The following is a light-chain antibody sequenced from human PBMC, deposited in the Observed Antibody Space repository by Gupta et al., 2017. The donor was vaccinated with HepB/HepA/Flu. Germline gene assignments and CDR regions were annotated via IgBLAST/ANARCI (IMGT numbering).Light chain of an antibody. CDR2: WAS. CDR1: QSVLYSSNNKNY. Sequence: DIVMTQSPDSLAVSLGERATINCKSSQSVLYSSNNKNYLAWYQQQPGQPPKVLIYWASTRESGVPDRFSGSGSEIVFTLTISSLQAEDVAVYYCQQDNSSPFTFGQGTKLDIK. J-gene: IGKJ2*01. V-gene: IGKV4-1*01. CDR3: QQDNSSPFT.